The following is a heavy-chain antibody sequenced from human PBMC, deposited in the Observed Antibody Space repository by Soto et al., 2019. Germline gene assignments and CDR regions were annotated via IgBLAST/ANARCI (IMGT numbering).Heavy chain of an antibody. CDR1: GFTFSSYA. J-gene: IGHJ4*02. CDR3: ARDTAMVGFDY. D-gene: IGHD5-18*01. Sequence: GASLRLSCAASGFTFSSYAMHWVRQAPGKGLEWVAVISYDGSNKYYADSVKGRLTISRDNSKNTLYLQMNSLRAEDTAVYYCARDTAMVGFDYWGQGTLVTVSS. V-gene: IGHV3-30-3*01. CDR2: ISYDGSNK.